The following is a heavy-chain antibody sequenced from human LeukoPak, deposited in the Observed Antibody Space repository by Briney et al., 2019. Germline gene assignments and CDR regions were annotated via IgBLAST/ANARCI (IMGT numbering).Heavy chain of an antibody. D-gene: IGHD4-23*01. J-gene: IGHJ4*02. Sequence: SETLSLTCSVSGGSVSPYYWSWIRQPPGRGLEWIGYIYYSGTTNYNPSLQSRVTISVATSKNQFSLKLSSVTAADTAVYYCTRDTYGGDYWGQGTLVTVSS. CDR2: IYYSGTT. CDR3: TRDTYGGDY. CDR1: GGSVSPYY. V-gene: IGHV4-59*02.